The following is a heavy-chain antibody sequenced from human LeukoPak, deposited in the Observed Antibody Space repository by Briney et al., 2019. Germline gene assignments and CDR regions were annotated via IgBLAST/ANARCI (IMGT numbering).Heavy chain of an antibody. Sequence: GGSLRLSCAASGFTFSSYAMSWVRQAPGKGLEWVSAISGSGGSTYYADSVKGRFTISRDNSKNTLYLQMNSLRAEDTAVYYWALTRGGGYCSGGSCGDDAFDIWGQGTMVTVSS. J-gene: IGHJ3*02. CDR3: ALTRGGGYCSGGSCGDDAFDI. D-gene: IGHD2-15*01. V-gene: IGHV3-23*01. CDR1: GFTFSSYA. CDR2: ISGSGGST.